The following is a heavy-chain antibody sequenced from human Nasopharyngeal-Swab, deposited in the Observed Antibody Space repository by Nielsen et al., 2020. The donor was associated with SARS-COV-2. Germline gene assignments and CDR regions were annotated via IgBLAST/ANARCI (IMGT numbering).Heavy chain of an antibody. D-gene: IGHD5-24*01. V-gene: IGHV1-69*04. J-gene: IGHJ2*01. CDR1: GGTFSSYA. CDR3: AAGRATILNWYFDL. Sequence: LVKVSCKDSGGTFSSYAISWVRQAPGQGLEWMGRIIPILGIANYAQKFQGRVTITEDKSTSTAYMDLSSLRSEDTAVYYCAAGRATILNWYFDLWGRGTLVTVSS. CDR2: IIPILGIA.